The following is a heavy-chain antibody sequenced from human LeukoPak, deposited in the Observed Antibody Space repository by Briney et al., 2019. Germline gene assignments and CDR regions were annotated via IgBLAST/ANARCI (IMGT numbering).Heavy chain of an antibody. D-gene: IGHD3-10*01. CDR1: VFTFTRSA. J-gene: IGHJ6*03. CDR2: IVVGSGNT. V-gene: IGHV1-58*01. Sequence: SVKVSCKASVFTFTRSAVQWVRQARGQRLEWIGWIVVGSGNTNYAQKFQERVTITRDMSTSTAYMELSSLRSEDTAVYYCAADYYYGSGSSSYMDVWGKGTTVTVSS. CDR3: AADYYYGSGSSSYMDV.